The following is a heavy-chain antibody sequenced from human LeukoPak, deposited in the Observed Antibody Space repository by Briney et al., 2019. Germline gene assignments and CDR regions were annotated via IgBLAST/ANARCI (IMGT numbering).Heavy chain of an antibody. V-gene: IGHV3-21*01. J-gene: IGHJ4*02. CDR1: GFTFDDYG. CDR3: AEVARSGY. CDR2: ISSSSTYM. D-gene: IGHD5-12*01. Sequence: TPGGSLRLSCAASGFTFDDYGMSWVRQAPGKGLEWVSSISSSSTYMYYADSVKGRFTISRDNAKNSLYLQMNSLRAEDTAVYYCAEVARSGYWGQGTLVTVPS.